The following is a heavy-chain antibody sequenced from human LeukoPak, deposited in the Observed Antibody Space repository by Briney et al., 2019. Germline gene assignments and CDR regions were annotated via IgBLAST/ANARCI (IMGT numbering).Heavy chain of an antibody. CDR2: INWNGGST. J-gene: IGHJ4*02. D-gene: IGHD5-18*01. CDR3: AFYSYGYRDFDY. V-gene: IGHV3-20*04. Sequence: VGSLRLSCAASGFTFDDYGMSWVRQAPGKGLEWVSGINWNGGSTGYADSVKGRFTISRDNAKNSLYLQMNSLRAEDTALYYRAFYSYGYRDFDYWGQGTLVTVSS. CDR1: GFTFDDYG.